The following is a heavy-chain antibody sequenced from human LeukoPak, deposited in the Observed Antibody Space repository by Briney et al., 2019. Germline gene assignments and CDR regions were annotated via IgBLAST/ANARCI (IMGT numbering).Heavy chain of an antibody. CDR3: ARESCDSSGYYGYFDY. J-gene: IGHJ4*02. CDR2: IYYSGST. V-gene: IGHV4-59*01. D-gene: IGHD3-22*01. Sequence: SETLSLTCTVSGGTISSYYWSWIRQPPGKGLEWIGYIYYSGSTNYNPSLKSRVTISVDTSKNQFSLKLSSVTAADTAVYYCARESCDSSGYYGYFDYWGQGTLVTVSS. CDR1: GGTISSYY.